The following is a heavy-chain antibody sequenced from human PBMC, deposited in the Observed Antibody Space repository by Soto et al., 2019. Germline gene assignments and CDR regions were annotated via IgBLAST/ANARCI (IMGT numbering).Heavy chain of an antibody. V-gene: IGHV1-18*01. Sequence: QVQLVQSGAEVKKPGASVKVSCEASGYTFTTSGISWVRQAPGQGLEWMGWISTYNGDTNSAQKFQGRVTMTADTSTGTVYMELMSRRSDDTDVYYCARHGSWPYYSFGLDVGGQGTTVTVSS. CDR1: GYTFTTSG. J-gene: IGHJ6*02. D-gene: IGHD1-26*01. CDR2: ISTYNGDT. CDR3: ARHGSWPYYSFGLDV.